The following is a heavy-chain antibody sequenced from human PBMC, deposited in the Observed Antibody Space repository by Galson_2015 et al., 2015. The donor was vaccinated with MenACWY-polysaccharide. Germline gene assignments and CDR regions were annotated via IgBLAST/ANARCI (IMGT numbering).Heavy chain of an antibody. J-gene: IGHJ5*02. CDR2: INSDGRST. CDR3: TKAGAKYCRGSTCSFNWFDP. CDR1: GFTFSGNW. V-gene: IGHV3-74*01. Sequence: SLRLSCAASGFTFSGNWMHWVRQAPGKGLVWVSRINSDGRSTSYADSVEGRFTTSRDNAKNTLYLEMNSLRAEDTAVYYCTKAGAKYCRGSTCSFNWFDPWGQGTLVTVSS. D-gene: IGHD2-8*02.